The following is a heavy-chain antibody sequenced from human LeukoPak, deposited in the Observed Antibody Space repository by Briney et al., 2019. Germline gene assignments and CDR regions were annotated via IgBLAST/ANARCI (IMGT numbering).Heavy chain of an antibody. J-gene: IGHJ4*02. CDR1: GFIFSSNG. CDR2: ISYDGSNT. V-gene: IGHV3-30*03. D-gene: IGHD2-15*01. Sequence: GGSLRLSCAASGFIFSSNGMYWVRQAPGKGLEWVAVISYDGSNTYYADSVKGRFTISRDNAKNSLYLQMNSLRAEDTAVYYCARVYCSGGSCPLGYFDYWGQGTLVTVSS. CDR3: ARVYCSGGSCPLGYFDY.